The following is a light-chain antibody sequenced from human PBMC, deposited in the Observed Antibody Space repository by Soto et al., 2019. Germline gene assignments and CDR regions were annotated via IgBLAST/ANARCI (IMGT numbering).Light chain of an antibody. Sequence: DIQMTQSPSSLSASVGDRVTITCRPSQGISNYLAWYQQKPGKVPKLLIYGASTLQSGVPSRFSGSGSGTDFTLTISSLQPEDVATYYCQKYNGDSRTFGQGTKVEIK. CDR3: QKYNGDSRT. V-gene: IGKV1-27*01. CDR2: GAS. CDR1: QGISNY. J-gene: IGKJ1*01.